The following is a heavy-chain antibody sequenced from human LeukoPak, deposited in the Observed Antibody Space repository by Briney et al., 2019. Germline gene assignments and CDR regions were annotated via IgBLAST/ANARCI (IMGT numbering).Heavy chain of an antibody. CDR3: ARGSANVVGANSIFDY. Sequence: GGSLRLSCAASGFTFSNYWMTWVRQAPGKGLEWVASINQDRGEIHYVDSVRGRFTISRDNAKNSLFLQMNSLRAEDTAVYYCARGSANVVGANSIFDYWGQGTLVTVSS. CDR2: INQDRGEI. V-gene: IGHV3-7*01. D-gene: IGHD1-26*01. CDR1: GFTFSNYW. J-gene: IGHJ4*02.